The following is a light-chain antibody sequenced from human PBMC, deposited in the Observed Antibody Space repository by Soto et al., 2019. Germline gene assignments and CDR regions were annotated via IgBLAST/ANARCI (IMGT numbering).Light chain of an antibody. V-gene: IGLV2-8*01. CDR2: EVS. CDR3: SSYAGSTLVV. Sequence: QSVLTQPPSASGSPGQSVTISCTGTSSDVGGYNYVSWYQQHPGKAPKLMIYEVSKRPSGVPDRFSGSKSGNTASLTVSGLQAEDEADYYCSSYAGSTLVVFGTGTKVTVL. J-gene: IGLJ1*01. CDR1: SSDVGGYNY.